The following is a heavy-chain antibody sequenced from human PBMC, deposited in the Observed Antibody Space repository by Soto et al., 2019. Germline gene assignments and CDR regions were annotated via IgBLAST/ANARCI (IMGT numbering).Heavy chain of an antibody. CDR1: GYTLTELS. CDR3: ATSSILTGYYELGY. J-gene: IGHJ4*02. V-gene: IGHV1-24*01. Sequence: ASVKHSCAVSGYTLTELSRRWVRQAPGKGLEWMGGFDPEDGETIYAQKFQGRVTMTEDTSTDTAYMELSSLRSEDTAVYYCATSSILTGYYELGYWGQGTLVTVSS. D-gene: IGHD3-9*01. CDR2: FDPEDGET.